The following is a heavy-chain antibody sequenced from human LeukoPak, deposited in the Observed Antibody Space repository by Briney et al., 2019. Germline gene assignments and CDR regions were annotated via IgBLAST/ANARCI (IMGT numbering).Heavy chain of an antibody. J-gene: IGHJ4*02. Sequence: PGGSLRLSCAASGFSFSGYGMHWVRQAPGKGLEWVAFIRYDGSNEYYADSVKGRFTISRDKSKNTLSLQMNGLRVEDTAVYYCAKDGSSSGWYGGYFDYWGQGALVTVSS. V-gene: IGHV3-30*02. CDR3: AKDGSSSGWYGGYFDY. CDR1: GFSFSGYG. CDR2: IRYDGSNE. D-gene: IGHD6-19*01.